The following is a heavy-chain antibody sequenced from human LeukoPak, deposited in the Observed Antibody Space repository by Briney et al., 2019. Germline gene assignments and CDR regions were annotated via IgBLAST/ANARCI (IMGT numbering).Heavy chain of an antibody. CDR2: MYYSGST. CDR1: GGSIASPNHY. Sequence: PSETQSLTCTVSGGSIASPNHYWGWIRQPPGKGLEWIGSMYYSGSTYYNPSLKSRVTISVDTSKNQFSLKLSSVTAADTAVYYCASQARIAAVLNYFDPWGQGTLVTVSS. V-gene: IGHV4-39*07. J-gene: IGHJ5*02. D-gene: IGHD6-13*01. CDR3: ASQARIAAVLNYFDP.